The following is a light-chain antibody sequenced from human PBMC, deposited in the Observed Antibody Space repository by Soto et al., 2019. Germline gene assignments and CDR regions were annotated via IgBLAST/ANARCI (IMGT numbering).Light chain of an antibody. CDR2: DAS. V-gene: IGKV1-5*01. J-gene: IGKJ5*01. Sequence: DIQMTQYPSTLSASVGDRVTITCRASQSISSWLAWYQQKPGKAPKLLIYDASSLESGVPSRFSGSGSGTEFTLTISSLQPDDFATYYCRQYNSYSAITFGQGADRRL. CDR3: RQYNSYSAIT. CDR1: QSISSW.